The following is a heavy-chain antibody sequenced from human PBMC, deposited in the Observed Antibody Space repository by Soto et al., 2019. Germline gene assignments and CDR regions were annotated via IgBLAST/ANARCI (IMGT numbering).Heavy chain of an antibody. V-gene: IGHV5-51*01. D-gene: IGHD1-1*01. CDR1: GYSFTSDC. Sequence: GASLKISCKGSGYSFTSDCIGWVRQMPGKGLEWMGLICPADSDTRYSPSFQGQVTISVDKSIGTAFLQWSSLKASDTAMYYCARLGGTGSLEYFECWGQGTLVTVSS. J-gene: IGHJ4*02. CDR2: ICPADSDT. CDR3: ARLGGTGSLEYFEC.